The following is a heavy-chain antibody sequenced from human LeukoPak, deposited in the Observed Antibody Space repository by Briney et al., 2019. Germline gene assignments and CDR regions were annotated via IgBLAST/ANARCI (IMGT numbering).Heavy chain of an antibody. Sequence: PGGSLRLSCAASGFIVSTNYMTWVRQAPGKGLEWVSVIYSDGTTYYADSVKGRFTISRDNSKNAVYLQMNSLRAEDTAVYYCARGLGYGSGPVDHWGQGTLVTLSS. J-gene: IGHJ4*02. CDR1: GFIVSTNY. CDR3: ARGLGYGSGPVDH. CDR2: IYSDGTT. D-gene: IGHD3-10*01. V-gene: IGHV3-53*01.